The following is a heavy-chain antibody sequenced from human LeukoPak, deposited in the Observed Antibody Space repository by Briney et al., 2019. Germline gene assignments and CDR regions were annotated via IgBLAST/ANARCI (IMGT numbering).Heavy chain of an antibody. J-gene: IGHJ4*02. CDR1: GFTFSSYA. Sequence: PGGSLRLSCAASGFTFSSYAMSWVRQAPGKGLEWVSAISGSGGSTYYADSVKGRFTISRGNSKNTLYLQMNSLRAEDTAVYYCAKDLVSRVATTYYFDYWGQGTLATVSS. CDR3: AKDLVSRVATTYYFDY. V-gene: IGHV3-23*01. D-gene: IGHD5-12*01. CDR2: ISGSGGST.